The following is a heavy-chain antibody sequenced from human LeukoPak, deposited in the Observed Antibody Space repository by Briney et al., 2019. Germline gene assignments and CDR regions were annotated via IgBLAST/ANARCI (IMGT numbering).Heavy chain of an antibody. CDR2: IYYSGST. Sequence: SETLSLTCTVSGGSISSYYWSWIRQPPGKGLEWIGSIYYSGSTYYNPSLKSRVTISVDTSKNQFSLKLSSVTAADTAVYYCARGSKIVLFDYWGQGTLVTVSS. D-gene: IGHD3-22*01. CDR1: GGSISSYY. V-gene: IGHV4-39*07. J-gene: IGHJ4*02. CDR3: ARGSKIVLFDY.